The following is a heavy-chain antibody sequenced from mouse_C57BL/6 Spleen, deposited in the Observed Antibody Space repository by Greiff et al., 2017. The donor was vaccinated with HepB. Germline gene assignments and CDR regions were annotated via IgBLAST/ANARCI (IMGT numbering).Heavy chain of an antibody. Sequence: QVQLQQPGAELVKPGASVKMSCKASGYTFTSYWITWVKQRPGQGLEWIGDIYPGSGSTNYNEKFKSKAKLTVDTSSSTAYMQLSSLTSEDSAVYYCARCYYGNSHYYAMDYWGQGTSVTVSS. D-gene: IGHD1-1*01. J-gene: IGHJ4*01. CDR1: GYTFTSYW. V-gene: IGHV1-55*01. CDR2: IYPGSGST. CDR3: ARCYYGNSHYYAMDY.